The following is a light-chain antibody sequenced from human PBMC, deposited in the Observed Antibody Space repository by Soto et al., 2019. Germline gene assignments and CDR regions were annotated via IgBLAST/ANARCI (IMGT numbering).Light chain of an antibody. J-gene: IGKJ5*01. CDR2: DAS. Sequence: EIVLTQSPGTRSLSPGERATLSCRASQSVSSNYLAWYQQKPGQAPSLLIYDASSRATCIPDRFSGSGSGTDFTLTISRLEPEDFAMYYCQQYGSSAPITFGQGTRLEIE. CDR3: QQYGSSAPIT. CDR1: QSVSSNY. V-gene: IGKV3-20*01.